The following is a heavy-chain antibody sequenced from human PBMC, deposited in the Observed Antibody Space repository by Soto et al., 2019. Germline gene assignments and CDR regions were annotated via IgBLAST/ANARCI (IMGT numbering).Heavy chain of an antibody. Sequence: QVQLQQWGAGLLKPSETLSLTCAVYGGSFSGYYWSWIRQPPGKGLEWIGEINHSGSPNYNPSLKSRVTISVDTSKNQFSLKLSSVTAADTAMYYCARSRSITIFGVVIIPHAFDIWGQGTMVTVSS. V-gene: IGHV4-34*01. J-gene: IGHJ3*02. CDR1: GGSFSGYY. CDR3: ARSRSITIFGVVIIPHAFDI. CDR2: INHSGSP. D-gene: IGHD3-3*01.